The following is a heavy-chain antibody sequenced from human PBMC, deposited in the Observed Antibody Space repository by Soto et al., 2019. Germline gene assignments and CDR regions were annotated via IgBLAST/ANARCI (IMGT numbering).Heavy chain of an antibody. CDR2: MIPNSGNT. CDR1: GGTFSSYA. J-gene: IGHJ5*02. V-gene: IGHV1-8*02. CDR3: ARRLLRGGWFDP. Sequence: ASVKVSCKASGGTFSSYAISWVRQATGQGLEWMGWMIPNSGNTDYAQKSQGRVTMTRNTSISTAYMELSSLRSEDTAVYYCARRLLRGGWFDPWGQGTLVTVSS. D-gene: IGHD2-21*02.